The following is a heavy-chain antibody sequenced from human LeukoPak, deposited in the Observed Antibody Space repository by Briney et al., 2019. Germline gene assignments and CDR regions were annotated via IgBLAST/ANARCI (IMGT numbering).Heavy chain of an antibody. J-gene: IGHJ4*02. CDR2: MNPNSGNT. CDR3: ARDPVPGYYDSSGYYSS. V-gene: IGHV1-8*03. D-gene: IGHD3-22*01. CDR1: GYTFTSYD. Sequence: ASVKVSCKASGYTFTSYDINWVRQATGQGLEWMGWMNPNSGNTGYAQKFQGRVTITRNTSISTAYMELSSLRSGDTAVYSCARDPVPGYYDSSGYYSSWGQGTLVTVSS.